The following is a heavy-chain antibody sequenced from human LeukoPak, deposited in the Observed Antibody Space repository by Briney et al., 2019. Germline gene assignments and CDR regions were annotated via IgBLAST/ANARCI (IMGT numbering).Heavy chain of an antibody. Sequence: ASEKVSYKASVYTFTIYYMHGVRQAPGQGLEWVGIITPSGGSRSYAKKFQGRVTRTRNTSISTAYMELSKLRPEVTAVYYCARDGSGTYWAYYNWFDPWGQGTLVTVSS. J-gene: IGHJ5*02. CDR3: ARDGSGTYWAYYNWFDP. V-gene: IGHV1-46*01. CDR1: VYTFTIYY. D-gene: IGHD3-10*01. CDR2: ITPSGGSR.